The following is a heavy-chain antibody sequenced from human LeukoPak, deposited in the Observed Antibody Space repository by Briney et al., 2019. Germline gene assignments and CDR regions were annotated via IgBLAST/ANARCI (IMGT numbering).Heavy chain of an antibody. V-gene: IGHV3-43D*03. Sequence: GGSLGLSCAASGFTFSSYSMHWVRQAPGKGLEWVSLISWDGGSTYYADSVKGQFTISRDNSKNSLYLQMNSLRAEDTALYYCAKGGYCSSATCYHYMDVWGKGTTVTVSS. D-gene: IGHD2-2*01. CDR2: ISWDGGST. CDR1: GFTFSSYS. CDR3: AKGGYCSSATCYHYMDV. J-gene: IGHJ6*03.